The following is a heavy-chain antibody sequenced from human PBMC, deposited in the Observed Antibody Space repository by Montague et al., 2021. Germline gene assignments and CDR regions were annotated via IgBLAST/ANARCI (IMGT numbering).Heavy chain of an antibody. V-gene: IGHV6-1*01. CDR2: TYYRSTWHN. CDR3: ARWLHNSGRLDY. J-gene: IGHJ4*02. CDR1: GDSVSSDSSA. D-gene: IGHD1-1*01. Sequence: CAISGDSVSSDSSAWTWIRQSPSRGLEWLGRTYYRSTWHNDYAVSMRGRIIIDPDTSNNQFSLHLNSVIPEDTAVYYCARWLHNSGRLDYWDQGALVTVSS.